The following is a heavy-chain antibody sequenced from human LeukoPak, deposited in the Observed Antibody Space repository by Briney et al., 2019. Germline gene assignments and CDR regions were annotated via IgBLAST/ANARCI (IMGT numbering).Heavy chain of an antibody. D-gene: IGHD6-13*01. CDR3: ARGLAAGNSYHFDY. CDR2: IYYSGST. Sequence: PSETLSLTCTVSGGSISSDYWSWIRQPPGKGLEWIGYIYYSGSTNYNPSLKSRVTTSVDTSKNQFSLKLSSVTAADTAVYYCARGLAAGNSYHFDYWGQGTLVTVSS. V-gene: IGHV4-59*12. CDR1: GGSISSDY. J-gene: IGHJ4*02.